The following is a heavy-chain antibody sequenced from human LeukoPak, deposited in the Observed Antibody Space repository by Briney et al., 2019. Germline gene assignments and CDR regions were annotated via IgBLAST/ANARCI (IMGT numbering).Heavy chain of an antibody. CDR2: ISSNGGST. J-gene: IGHJ6*02. Sequence: GGSLRLSCAASGFTFSSYAMHWVRQAPGKGLEYVSAISSNGGSTYYANSVKGRFTISRDNSKNTLYLQMGSLRAEDMAVYYCARVGYTSYYYYGMDVWGQGTTVTVSS. V-gene: IGHV3-64*01. CDR3: ARVGYTSYYYYGMDV. D-gene: IGHD6-13*01. CDR1: GFTFSSYA.